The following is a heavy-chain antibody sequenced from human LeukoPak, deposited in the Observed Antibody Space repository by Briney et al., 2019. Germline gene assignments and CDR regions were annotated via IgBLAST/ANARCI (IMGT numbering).Heavy chain of an antibody. V-gene: IGHV3-23*01. J-gene: IGHJ4*02. CDR1: GFTLTNYA. Sequence: PGGSLRLSCAASGFTLTNYAMSWVRQAPGEGLEWVSTITGSGDGTYYADSVKGWFTISRDSSKNTLYLQMNSLRVEDTAVYYCATQNFDYWGQGTLVTVSS. CDR2: ITGSGDGT. CDR3: ATQNFDY.